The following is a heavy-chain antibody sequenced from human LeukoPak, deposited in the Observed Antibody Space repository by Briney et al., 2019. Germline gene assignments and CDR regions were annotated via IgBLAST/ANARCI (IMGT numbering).Heavy chain of an antibody. CDR3: ARGGQQLARHYYYYGMDV. CDR1: GFTFSSYD. D-gene: IGHD6-13*01. J-gene: IGHJ6*02. V-gene: IGHV3-13*01. CDR2: IGTAGDT. Sequence: PGGSPRLSCAASGFTFSSYDMHWVRHATGKGLEWVSAIGTAGDTYYPGSVKGRFTISRENAKNSLYLQMNSLRAEDTAVYYCARGGQQLARHYYYYGMDVWGQGTTVTVSS.